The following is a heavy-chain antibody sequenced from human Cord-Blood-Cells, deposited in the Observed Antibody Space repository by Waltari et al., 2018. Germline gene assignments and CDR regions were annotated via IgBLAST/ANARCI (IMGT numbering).Heavy chain of an antibody. V-gene: IGHV4-59*08. CDR2: IYYSGST. D-gene: IGHD7-27*01. CDR1: GGSISSYY. J-gene: IGHJ4*02. CDR3: ARQSSGSGDFDY. Sequence: QVQLQESGPGLVKPSETLSLTCTVSGGSISSYYWSWIRQPPGKGPEWIGYIYYSGSTNYNPSLKSRVTISVDTSKNQFSLKLSSVTAADTAVYYCARQSSGSGDFDYWGQGTLVTVSS.